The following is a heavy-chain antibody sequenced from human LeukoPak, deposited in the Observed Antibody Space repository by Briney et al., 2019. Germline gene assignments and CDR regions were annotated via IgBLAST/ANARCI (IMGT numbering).Heavy chain of an antibody. D-gene: IGHD2-2*01. V-gene: IGHV3-30*02. J-gene: IGHJ4*02. Sequence: PGGSLRLSCAASGFTFSSYGMHWVRQAPGKGLEWVAFIRYDGSNKYYADSVKGRFTISRDNSKNTLYPQMNSLRAEDTAVYYCAKDRLHCSSTSCYLDYWGQGTLVTVSS. CDR1: GFTFSSYG. CDR2: IRYDGSNK. CDR3: AKDRLHCSSTSCYLDY.